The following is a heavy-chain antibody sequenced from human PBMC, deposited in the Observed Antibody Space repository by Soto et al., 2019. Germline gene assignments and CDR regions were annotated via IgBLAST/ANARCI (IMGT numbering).Heavy chain of an antibody. CDR1: GFTFSSYG. CDR2: IWYDGSNK. Sequence: QVPLVESGGGVVQPGRSLRLSCAASGFTFSSYGMHWVRQAPGKGLEWVAVIWYDGSNKYYADSVKGRFTISRDNSKNTLYRQMNSRRAEDRGVYYCARGGSSSWYLHWFDPWGQGTLVTVSS. J-gene: IGHJ5*02. D-gene: IGHD6-13*01. V-gene: IGHV3-33*01. CDR3: ARGGSSSWYLHWFDP.